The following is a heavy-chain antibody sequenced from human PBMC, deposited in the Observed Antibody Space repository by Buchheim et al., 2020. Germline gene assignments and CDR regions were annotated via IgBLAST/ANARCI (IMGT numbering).Heavy chain of an antibody. CDR2: IYYSGST. Sequence: QLQLQESGPGLVKPSETLSLTCTVSGGSISSSSYYWGWIRQPPGKGLEWIGSIYYSGSTNYNPSLKSRVTISVDKSKNQFSLKLSSVTAADTAVYYCARKGYSSGWYYLEGSAAWTNWFDPWGQGTL. V-gene: IGHV4-39*07. D-gene: IGHD6-19*01. CDR1: GGSISSSSYY. CDR3: ARKGYSSGWYYLEGSAAWTNWFDP. J-gene: IGHJ5*02.